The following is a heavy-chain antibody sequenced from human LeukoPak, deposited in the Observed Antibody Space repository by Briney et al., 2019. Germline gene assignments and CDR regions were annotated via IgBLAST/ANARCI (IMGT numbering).Heavy chain of an antibody. Sequence: GGSLRLSCAASGFTFSSYGMSWVRQAPGKGLEGVSAISGSGGSTYYADSVKGRFTISRENAKNSLYLQMNSLRAEDTAVYYCASGYSGSHYSSFDYWGQGTLVTVSS. CDR1: GFTFSSYG. CDR2: ISGSGGST. D-gene: IGHD1-26*01. CDR3: ASGYSGSHYSSFDY. V-gene: IGHV3-23*01. J-gene: IGHJ4*02.